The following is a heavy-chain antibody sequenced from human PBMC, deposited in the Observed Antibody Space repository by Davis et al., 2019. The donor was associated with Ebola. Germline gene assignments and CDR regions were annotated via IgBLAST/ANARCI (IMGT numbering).Heavy chain of an antibody. D-gene: IGHD2-15*01. CDR2: INFNTGSP. CDR3: AREGRYCSGGSCYSVGIFDY. CDR1: GYSFTTYA. Sequence: ASVKVSCKASGYSFTTYAINWVRQAPGQGLQWMGWINFNTGSPTYAQGFTGRFVFSFDTSVSTAYLQISSLKAEDTAVYYCAREGRYCSGGSCYSVGIFDYWGQGTLVTVSS. J-gene: IGHJ4*02. V-gene: IGHV7-4-1*02.